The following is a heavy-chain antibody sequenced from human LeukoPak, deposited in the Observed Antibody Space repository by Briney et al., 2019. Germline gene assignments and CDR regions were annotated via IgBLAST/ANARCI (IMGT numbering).Heavy chain of an antibody. CDR2: IYTRGST. CDR3: ARHVRGLFWYFDL. Sequence: SETLSLTCTVSGGSINNYYWSWIRQPAGKGLEWIGRIYTRGSTNYNPSLKSRVTMSVDTSKNQFSLKLSSVTAADTAVYYCARHVRGLFWYFDLWGRGTLVTVSS. V-gene: IGHV4-4*07. D-gene: IGHD3-10*02. J-gene: IGHJ2*01. CDR1: GGSINNYY.